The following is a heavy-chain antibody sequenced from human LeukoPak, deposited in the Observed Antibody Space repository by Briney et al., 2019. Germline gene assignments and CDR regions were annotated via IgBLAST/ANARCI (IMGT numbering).Heavy chain of an antibody. CDR3: ARDFWNDFDYYYGMDV. V-gene: IGHV4-34*01. J-gene: IGHJ6*02. CDR1: GGSFSGYY. CDR2: INHSGST. D-gene: IGHD1-1*01. Sequence: PSETLSLTCAVYGGSFSGYYWSWIRQPPGKGLEWIGEINHSGSTNYNPSLKSRVTISVDTSKNQFSLKLSSVTAADTAVYYCARDFWNDFDYYYGMDVWGQGTTVTVSS.